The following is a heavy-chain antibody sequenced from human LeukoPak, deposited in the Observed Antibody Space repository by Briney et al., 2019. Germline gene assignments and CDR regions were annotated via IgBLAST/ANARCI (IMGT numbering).Heavy chain of an antibody. D-gene: IGHD2-15*01. CDR3: SRGANWVDFDT. CDR2: IKEDSSEK. Sequence: PGGSLGLSCGASGFTFSSYDMTWVRQAPGKGLEWVANIKEDSSEKNSADSVKGRFTISRDNAKTSVYLQMSSLRAEDTAVYYCSRGANWVDFDTWGQGTMVTVSS. V-gene: IGHV3-7*04. CDR1: GFTFSSYD. J-gene: IGHJ3*02.